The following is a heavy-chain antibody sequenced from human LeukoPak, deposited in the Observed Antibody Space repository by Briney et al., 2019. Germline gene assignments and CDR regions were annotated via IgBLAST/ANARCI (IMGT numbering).Heavy chain of an antibody. CDR3: ARAMVYAMNTYYYYYYMDV. Sequence: PSETLSLTCTVSGYSINSGYTWGWIRQPPGKGLEWIGNIYHSGGTYYNPSLTSRVTISVDTSKNQFSLKLSSVTAADTAVYYCARAMVYAMNTYYYYYYMDVWGKGTTVTVSS. V-gene: IGHV4-38-2*02. CDR2: IYHSGGT. D-gene: IGHD2-8*01. J-gene: IGHJ6*03. CDR1: GYSINSGYT.